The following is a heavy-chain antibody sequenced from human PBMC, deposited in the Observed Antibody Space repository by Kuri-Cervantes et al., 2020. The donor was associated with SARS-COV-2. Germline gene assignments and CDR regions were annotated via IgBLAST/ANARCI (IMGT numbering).Heavy chain of an antibody. Sequence: SETLSLTCTVSGGSISNFYWNWIRQPPGKRLEWIGYIYYSGSTNYNPSLKSRVTISVDTSKNQFSLKLSSVTAADTAVYYCARARYSSGPPGGYYYYMDAWGKGTTVTVSS. V-gene: IGHV4-59*01. CDR1: GGSISNFY. CDR2: IYYSGST. J-gene: IGHJ6*03. CDR3: ARARYSSGPPGGYYYYMDA. D-gene: IGHD6-19*01.